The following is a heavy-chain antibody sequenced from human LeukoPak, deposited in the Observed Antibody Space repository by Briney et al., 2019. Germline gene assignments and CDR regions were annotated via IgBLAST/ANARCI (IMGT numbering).Heavy chain of an antibody. D-gene: IGHD1-26*01. CDR2: ISSSSSYI. CDR1: GFTFSSYS. Sequence: PGGSLRLSCAASGFTFSSYSMNWVRQAPGKGLEWVSSISSSSSYIYYADSVKGRFTISRDNAKNSLYLQMNSLRAEDTAVYYCALSTTIVGASFTNYWGQGTLVTVSS. V-gene: IGHV3-21*01. J-gene: IGHJ4*02. CDR3: ALSTTIVGASFTNY.